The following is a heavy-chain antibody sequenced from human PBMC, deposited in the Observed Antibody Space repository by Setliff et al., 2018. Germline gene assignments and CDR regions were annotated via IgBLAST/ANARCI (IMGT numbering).Heavy chain of an antibody. Sequence: ASVKVSCKASGYTFNNYGVAWVRQAPGQGLDWMGWVTIYNGNTKYAQNLQGRLTLSTDRSTNTVYMELGSLATDDTAIYYCARVESMVRGKNILRHFDYWGQGTQVTVSS. D-gene: IGHD3-10*01. V-gene: IGHV1-18*01. J-gene: IGHJ4*02. CDR1: GYTFNNYG. CDR3: ARVESMVRGKNILRHFDY. CDR2: VTIYNGNT.